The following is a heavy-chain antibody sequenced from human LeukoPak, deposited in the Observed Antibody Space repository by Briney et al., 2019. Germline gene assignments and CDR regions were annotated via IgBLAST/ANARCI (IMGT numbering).Heavy chain of an antibody. CDR3: ARVATNYDFWSGDWGYYYYMDV. D-gene: IGHD3-3*01. V-gene: IGHV3-21*01. CDR2: ISSSSSYI. J-gene: IGHJ6*03. Sequence: PGGSLRLSCAASGFTFSSYSMNWVRQAPGKGLEWVSSISSSSSYIYYADSVKGRFTISRDNAKNSLYLQMNSLRAEDTAVYYCARVATNYDFWSGDWGYYYYMDVWGKGTTVTVSS. CDR1: GFTFSSYS.